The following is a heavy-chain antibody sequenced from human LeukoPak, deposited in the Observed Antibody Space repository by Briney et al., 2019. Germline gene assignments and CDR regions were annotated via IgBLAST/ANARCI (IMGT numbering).Heavy chain of an antibody. J-gene: IGHJ2*01. CDR2: IYTSGST. D-gene: IGHD5-18*01. CDR1: GGSISSGSYY. Sequence: SQTLSLTCTVSGGSISSGSYYWSWIRQPAGKGLEWIGRIYTSGSTNYNPSLKSRVTISVDTSKNQFSLKLSSVTAADTAVYYCARYSYAEYWYFDLWGRGTLVTVSS. V-gene: IGHV4-61*02. CDR3: ARYSYAEYWYFDL.